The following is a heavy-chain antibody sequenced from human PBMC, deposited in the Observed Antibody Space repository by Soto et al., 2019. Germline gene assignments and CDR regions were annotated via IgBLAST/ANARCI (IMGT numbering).Heavy chain of an antibody. CDR2: IIPIFGTA. Sequence: SVKVSCKASGGTFSSYAISWVRQAPGQGLEWMGGIIPIFGTANYAQKFQGRVTITADESTSTAYMELSSLRSEDTAVYYCARHILLFFAQTSPYYYGMDVGGQGTTVTVSS. V-gene: IGHV1-69*13. CDR3: ARHILLFFAQTSPYYYGMDV. D-gene: IGHD2-2*01. CDR1: GGTFSSYA. J-gene: IGHJ6*02.